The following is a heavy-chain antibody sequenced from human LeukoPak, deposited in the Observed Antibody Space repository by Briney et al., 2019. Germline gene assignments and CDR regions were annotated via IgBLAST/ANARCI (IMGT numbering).Heavy chain of an antibody. CDR1: GGSISSRTYY. CDR2: IYYTGST. Sequence: SETLSLTCTVSGGSISSRTYYWGWIRQPPGKGLEWIGSIYYTGSTFYNPSLKSRVTISVDTSKNQFSMKLSSVTAADTAVYYCARGRYGGPYYFDYWGQGTLVTVSS. CDR3: ARGRYGGPYYFDY. V-gene: IGHV4-39*07. J-gene: IGHJ4*02. D-gene: IGHD4-23*01.